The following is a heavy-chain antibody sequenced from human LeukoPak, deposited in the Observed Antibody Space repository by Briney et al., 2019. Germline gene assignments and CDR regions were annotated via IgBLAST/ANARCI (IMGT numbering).Heavy chain of an antibody. J-gene: IGHJ4*02. CDR1: GFTFSSYA. Sequence: GGSLRLSCAASGFTFSSYAMSWVRQAPGKGLEWVSAISGSGGSTYYADPVKGRFAISRDNSKNTLYLQMNSLRAEDTAVYYCAKEQNYYDSSGYYPESFDYWGQGTLVTVSS. CDR2: ISGSGGST. D-gene: IGHD3-22*01. CDR3: AKEQNYYDSSGYYPESFDY. V-gene: IGHV3-23*01.